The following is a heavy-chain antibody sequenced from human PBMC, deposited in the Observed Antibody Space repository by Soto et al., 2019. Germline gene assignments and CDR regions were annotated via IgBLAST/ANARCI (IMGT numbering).Heavy chain of an antibody. D-gene: IGHD2-8*01. Sequence: PSETLSLTCTVSGGSISSYYWSWIRQPPGKGLEWIGYIYYSGSTNYNPSLKSRVTISVDTSKNQFSLKLSSVTAADTAVYYCAREKVKYGVLKWRDAFDIWGQGTMVTVS. CDR2: IYYSGST. V-gene: IGHV4-59*01. CDR1: GGSISSYY. J-gene: IGHJ3*02. CDR3: AREKVKYGVLKWRDAFDI.